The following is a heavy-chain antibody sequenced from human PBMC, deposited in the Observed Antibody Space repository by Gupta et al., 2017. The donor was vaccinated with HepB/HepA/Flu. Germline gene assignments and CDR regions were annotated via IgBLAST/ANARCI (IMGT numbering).Heavy chain of an antibody. CDR2: ISTYNGNI. CDR1: GDTFTSYG. J-gene: IGHJ4*02. D-gene: IGHD3-3*01. CDR3: ARDLIDFWSGYYRVPGDNV. Sequence: QVQLVQSGAEVKKPGASVKVSCKASGDTFTSYGISWVRQAPGQGLEWMGRISTYNGNIKYVQKFQGRVTMATDTSTRTAYMEVRSLRSDDTAVYYCARDLIDFWSGYYRVPGDNVWGQGTLVTVSS. V-gene: IGHV1-18*01.